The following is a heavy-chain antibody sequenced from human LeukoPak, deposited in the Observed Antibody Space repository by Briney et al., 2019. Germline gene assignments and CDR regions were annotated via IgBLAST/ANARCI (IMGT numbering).Heavy chain of an antibody. Sequence: ASVKVSCKASGYTFTGYYMHWVRQAPGQGLEWMGWINPNSGGTNYAQKFQGRVTMTRDTSISTGYMELSRLRSDDTAVYYCARGIAARPSGVDYWGQGTLVTVSS. D-gene: IGHD6-6*01. CDR2: INPNSGGT. V-gene: IGHV1-2*02. CDR1: GYTFTGYY. J-gene: IGHJ4*02. CDR3: ARGIAARPSGVDY.